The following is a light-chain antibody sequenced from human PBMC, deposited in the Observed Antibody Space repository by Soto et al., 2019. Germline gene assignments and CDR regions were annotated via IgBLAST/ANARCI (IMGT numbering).Light chain of an antibody. J-gene: IGLJ1*01. CDR1: SSNIGAGYD. CDR2: GNS. CDR3: QSYHSSLSGSGYG. V-gene: IGLV1-40*01. Sequence: QSVLTQPPSVSGAPGQRVTISCTGSSSNIGAGYDVHWYQQLPGTAPKLLIYGNSNRPSGVPDRFSGSKSGTSASLAITGLQAEDEADYYCQSYHSSLSGSGYGFGTGTKVTVL.